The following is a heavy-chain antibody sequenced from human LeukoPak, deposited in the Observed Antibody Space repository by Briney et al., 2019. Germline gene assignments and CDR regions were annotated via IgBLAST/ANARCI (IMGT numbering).Heavy chain of an antibody. V-gene: IGHV4-59*01. CDR1: GGSISSYY. Sequence: PSETLSLTCTGSGGSISSYYWSWLRQAPGKGLEWIGYIYYSGSTNYNPSLKSRVTISVDTSKNQFSLKLSSVTAADTAVYYCARETSTLKVDPWGQGTLVTVSS. CDR3: ARETSTLKVDP. CDR2: IYYSGST. D-gene: IGHD2-2*01. J-gene: IGHJ5*02.